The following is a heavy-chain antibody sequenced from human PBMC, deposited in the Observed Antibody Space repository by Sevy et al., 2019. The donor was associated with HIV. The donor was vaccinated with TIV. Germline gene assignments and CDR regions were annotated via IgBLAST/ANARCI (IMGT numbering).Heavy chain of an antibody. D-gene: IGHD1-20*01. CDR1: GFTFSSYA. Sequence: GGSLRLSCAASGFTFSSYAMSWVRQAPGKGLEWVSAISGSGGSTYYADSVKGRFTISRDNSKNTLYLQMNSLRAKDTAVYYCAKDGYKPSVGDENYYYYMDVWGKGTTVTVSS. CDR3: AKDGYKPSVGDENYYYYMDV. CDR2: ISGSGGST. V-gene: IGHV3-23*01. J-gene: IGHJ6*03.